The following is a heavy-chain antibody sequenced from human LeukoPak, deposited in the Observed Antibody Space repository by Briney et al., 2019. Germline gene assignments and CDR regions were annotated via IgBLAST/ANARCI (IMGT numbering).Heavy chain of an antibody. J-gene: IGHJ5*02. V-gene: IGHV4-39*07. CDR2: IYYSGST. CDR3: ARSSGWYLSWFDP. CDR1: GGSISSSSYY. Sequence: PSETLSLTCTVSGGSISSSSYYWGWIRQPPGKGLEWIGSIYYSGSTNYNPSLKSRVTISVDTSKNQFSLKLSSVTAADTAVYYCARSSGWYLSWFDPWGQGTLVTVSS. D-gene: IGHD6-19*01.